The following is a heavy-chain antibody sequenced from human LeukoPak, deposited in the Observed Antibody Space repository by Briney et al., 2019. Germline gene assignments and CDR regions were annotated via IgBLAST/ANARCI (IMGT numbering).Heavy chain of an antibody. J-gene: IGHJ4*02. D-gene: IGHD3-10*01. CDR3: AREASDYSVSGLFDY. CDR1: GGSISSYY. CDR2: IYYSGST. Sequence: SETLSLTCAVSGGSISSYYWSWIRQPPGKGLEGIGYIYYSGSTNYNPSLKSRVTISVDTSKNQFSLKLTSVPAADTAVYYCAREASDYSVSGLFDYWGQGTLVTVSS. V-gene: IGHV4-59*12.